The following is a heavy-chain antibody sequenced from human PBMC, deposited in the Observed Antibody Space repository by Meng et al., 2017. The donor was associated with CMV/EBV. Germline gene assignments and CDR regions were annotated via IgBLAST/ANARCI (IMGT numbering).Heavy chain of an antibody. V-gene: IGHV3-66*02. CDR1: GFTVSKTY. Sequence: LTCATSGFTVSKTYMSWVRQARGRGLRWVSVIYGGGRAYYADSVKGRFTISRDNSKNTLYLQMNSLRAEDTAVYYCARAASSSMTLDPWSQGTLVTVSS. D-gene: IGHD2/OR15-2a*01. CDR3: ARAASSSMTLDP. J-gene: IGHJ5*02. CDR2: IYGGGRA.